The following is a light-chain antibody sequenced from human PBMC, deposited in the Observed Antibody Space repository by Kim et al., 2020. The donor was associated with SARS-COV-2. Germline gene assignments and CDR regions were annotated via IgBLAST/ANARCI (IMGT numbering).Light chain of an antibody. CDR2: EDN. Sequence: KTVNISCTRSSGSIASTYVQWYQLRPGSAPTTVIYEDNQRPSGVPDRFSGSIDSSSNSASLTISGLKTEDEADYYCQSYDSSNPVVFGGGTQLTVL. CDR3: QSYDSSNPVV. CDR1: SGSIASTY. J-gene: IGLJ2*01. V-gene: IGLV6-57*03.